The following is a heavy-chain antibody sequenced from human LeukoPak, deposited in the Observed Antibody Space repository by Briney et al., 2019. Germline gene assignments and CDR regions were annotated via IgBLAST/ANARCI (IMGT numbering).Heavy chain of an antibody. CDR3: ARAGAARRAHYYYMDV. Sequence: SVKVSCKASGGTFSSYAISWVRQAPGQGLEWMGGIIPIFGTANHAQKFQGRVTITADESTSTAYMELSSLRSEDTAVYYCARAGAARRAHYYYMDVWGKGTTVTVSS. J-gene: IGHJ6*03. CDR2: IIPIFGTA. CDR1: GGTFSSYA. D-gene: IGHD6-6*01. V-gene: IGHV1-69*13.